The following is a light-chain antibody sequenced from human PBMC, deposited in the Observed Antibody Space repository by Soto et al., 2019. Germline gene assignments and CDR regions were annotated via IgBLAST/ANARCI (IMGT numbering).Light chain of an antibody. CDR2: EVT. J-gene: IGLJ2*01. V-gene: IGLV2-14*01. CDR3: ATWDDSLNGPV. Sequence: QSALTQPASVSGSPGQSITISCTGTSSDVGGYNYVSWYQHHPGKAPKLIICEVTNRPSGVSTRFSASKSDNTASLTISGLQAEDEADYYCATWDDSLNGPVFGGGTKVTVL. CDR1: SSDVGGYNY.